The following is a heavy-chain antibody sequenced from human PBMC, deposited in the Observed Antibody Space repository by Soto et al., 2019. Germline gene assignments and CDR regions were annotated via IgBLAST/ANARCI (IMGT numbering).Heavy chain of an antibody. CDR3: VRWDSGNPEH. V-gene: IGHV3-72*01. D-gene: IGHD1-26*01. CDR1: GFTLSDHY. CDR2: TKNKAQRYTT. Sequence: PGGSLRLSCVVSGFTLSDHYIDWVRQAPGKGLAWVGRTKNKAQRYTTEYAASVKGRFTISRDDSENSGYLQMNSLKTEDTAVYYCVRWDSGNPEHWGQGTLVTVSS. J-gene: IGHJ4*02.